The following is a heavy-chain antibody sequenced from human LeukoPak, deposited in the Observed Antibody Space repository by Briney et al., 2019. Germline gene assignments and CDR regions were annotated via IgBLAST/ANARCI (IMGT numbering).Heavy chain of an antibody. CDR3: AKEHCYDSSGLDY. D-gene: IGHD3-22*01. CDR2: ISYDGSNK. J-gene: IGHJ4*02. V-gene: IGHV3-30*18. CDR1: GFTFSSYG. Sequence: PGGSLRLSCAASGFTFSSYGMHWVRQAPGKGLEWVAVISYDGSNKYYADSVKGRFTISRDNSKNTLYLQMNSLRAEDTAVYYCAKEHCYDSSGLDYWGQGTLVTVSS.